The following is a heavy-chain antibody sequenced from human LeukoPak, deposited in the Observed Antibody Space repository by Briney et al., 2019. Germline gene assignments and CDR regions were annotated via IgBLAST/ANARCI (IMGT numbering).Heavy chain of an antibody. CDR1: GGSISSGDYY. D-gene: IGHD1-26*01. Sequence: SQTLSLTCTVSGGSISSGDYYWSWIRQPPGKGLEWIGYIYYSGSTYYNPSLKSRVTISVDTSKNQFSLKLSSVTAADTAVYYCARDGWRGSYYFDYWGRGTLVTVSS. J-gene: IGHJ4*02. CDR2: IYYSGST. CDR3: ARDGWRGSYYFDY. V-gene: IGHV4-30-4*08.